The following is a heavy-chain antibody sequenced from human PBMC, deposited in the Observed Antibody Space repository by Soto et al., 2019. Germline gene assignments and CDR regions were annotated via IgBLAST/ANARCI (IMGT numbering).Heavy chain of an antibody. D-gene: IGHD6-6*01. CDR1: GGSFSGYY. CDR2: INHSGRT. CDR3: ARGFGIAARPDEFDY. J-gene: IGHJ4*02. V-gene: IGHV4-34*01. Sequence: QVQLQQWGAGLLKPSETLSLTCAVYGGSFSGYYWSWICQPPGQGLEWIGEINHSGRTNYNPSLKSRVAIAVYTSKNQFSLKLSSVTAAATAVYYCARGFGIAARPDEFDYWGQGTLVTVSS.